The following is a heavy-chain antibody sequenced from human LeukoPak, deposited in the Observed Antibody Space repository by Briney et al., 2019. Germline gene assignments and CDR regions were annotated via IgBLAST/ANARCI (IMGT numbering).Heavy chain of an antibody. CDR2: ISSSSSYI. J-gene: IGHJ5*02. CDR3: AREGRNYDILTGLDP. CDR1: GFTFSSYS. V-gene: IGHV3-21*01. Sequence: GGSLRLSCAASGFTFSSYSMNWVRQAPGKGLEWVSSISSSSSYIYYADSVKGRFTISRDNAKNSLYLQMNSLRAEDTAVYYCAREGRNYDILTGLDPWGQGTLVTVSS. D-gene: IGHD3-9*01.